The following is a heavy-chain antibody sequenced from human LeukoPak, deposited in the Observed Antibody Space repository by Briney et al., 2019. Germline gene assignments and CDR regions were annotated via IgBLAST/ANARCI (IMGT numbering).Heavy chain of an antibody. D-gene: IGHD6-19*01. CDR3: AKDAPRSSGWFFLDY. V-gene: IGHV3-23*01. Sequence: GGSLRLSCASSGFSFSSFDMTWVRQAPGKGLEWVSGISNGGDRTYYADSVKGRSTISRDNSKNTLSLQMNSLRADDTAVYYCAKDAPRSSGWFFLDYWGQGTLVTVSP. CDR2: ISNGGDRT. CDR1: GFSFSSFD. J-gene: IGHJ4*02.